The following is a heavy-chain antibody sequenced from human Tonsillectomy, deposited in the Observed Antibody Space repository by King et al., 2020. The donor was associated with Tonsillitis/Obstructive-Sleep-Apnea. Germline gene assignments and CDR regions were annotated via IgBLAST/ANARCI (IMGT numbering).Heavy chain of an antibody. V-gene: IGHV3-30*04. CDR1: GFTFSTYA. J-gene: IGHJ3*02. CDR2: ISYDGSNN. Sequence: VQLVESGGGVVQPGRSLRLSCAASGFTFSTYAMHWVRQAPGKGLEWVAVISYDGSNNYYADSVKGRFTISRDNSKNTLYLQMNSLIAEDTAVYYCARDRDCSSTSCYNAFDIWGQGTMVTVSS. D-gene: IGHD2-2*02. CDR3: ARDRDCSSTSCYNAFDI.